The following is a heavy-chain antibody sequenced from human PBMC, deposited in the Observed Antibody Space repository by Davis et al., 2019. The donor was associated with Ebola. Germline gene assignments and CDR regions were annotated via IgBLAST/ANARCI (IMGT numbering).Heavy chain of an antibody. CDR3: AKLRSTSCYTFDY. Sequence: GGSLRLSCAASGFTFSSYSMNWVRQAPGKGLEWVSSISSSSSYIYYADSVKGRFTISRDNAKNSLYLQMNSLRAEDTAVYYCAKLRSTSCYTFDYWGQGTLVTVSS. CDR2: ISSSSSYI. J-gene: IGHJ4*02. CDR1: GFTFSSYS. V-gene: IGHV3-21*01. D-gene: IGHD2-2*02.